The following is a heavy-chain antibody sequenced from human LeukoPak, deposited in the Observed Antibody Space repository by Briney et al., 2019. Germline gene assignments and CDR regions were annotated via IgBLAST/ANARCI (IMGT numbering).Heavy chain of an antibody. Sequence: SETLSLTCTVSGGSIRNYYWSWIRQPPGKGLEWIGYVYYNGNTDYNPSLRSRVTISVDTSKNQFSLKLRSVTAADTAIYYCAQYIRDSGTYNFDHWGQGNLVTVSS. V-gene: IGHV4-59*03. D-gene: IGHD1-1*01. CDR1: GGSIRNYY. J-gene: IGHJ4*02. CDR3: AQYIRDSGTYNFDH. CDR2: VYYNGNT.